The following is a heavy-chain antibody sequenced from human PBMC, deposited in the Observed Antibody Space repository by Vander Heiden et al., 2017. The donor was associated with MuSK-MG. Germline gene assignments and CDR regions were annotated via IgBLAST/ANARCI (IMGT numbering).Heavy chain of an antibody. D-gene: IGHD3-9*01. V-gene: IGHV1-2*07. J-gene: IGHJ4*02. CDR3: AGGDDDILNGLDN. CDR2: INPNTAGT. CDR1: GYTFTDYY. Sequence: QVQLVQSGAELKRPGASVKVSCKASGYTFTDYYIHWGRQAPGQGLEWMGWINPNTAGTVCAHMFRARVTMTRDTSFNTAYMDLSTLTSADTAVYYCAGGDDDILNGLDNWVQGALVTVS.